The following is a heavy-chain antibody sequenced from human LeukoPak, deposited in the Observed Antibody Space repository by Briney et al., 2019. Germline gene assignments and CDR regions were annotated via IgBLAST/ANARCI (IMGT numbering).Heavy chain of an antibody. D-gene: IGHD4-23*01. V-gene: IGHV3-30-3*01. CDR2: ISYDGSNK. Sequence: GGSLRLSCAASGFTFSSYAMHWVRQAPGKGLEWVAVISYDGSNKYYADSVKGRFTISRDNSKNTLYLQMNSLRAEDTAVYYCARSTVVTPVDIWGQGTMVTVSS. CDR3: ARSTVVTPVDI. CDR1: GFTFSSYA. J-gene: IGHJ3*02.